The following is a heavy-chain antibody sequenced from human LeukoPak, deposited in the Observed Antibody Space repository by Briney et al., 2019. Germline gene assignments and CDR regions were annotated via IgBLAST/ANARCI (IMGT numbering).Heavy chain of an antibody. V-gene: IGHV5-51*01. J-gene: IGHJ4*02. CDR1: GYSFTTYW. D-gene: IGHD6-13*01. CDR3: ARTYSSSWDYFDY. Sequence: GESLKISCKGSGYSFTTYWIGWVRQMPGKGLEWMGIIYPGDSDTRYSPSFQGQVTISADKSISAAYLQWSSLKASDTAMYYCARTYSSSWDYFDYWGQGTLVTVSS. CDR2: IYPGDSDT.